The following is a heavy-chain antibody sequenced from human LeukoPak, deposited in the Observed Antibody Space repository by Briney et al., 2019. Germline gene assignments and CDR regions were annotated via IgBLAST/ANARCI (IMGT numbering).Heavy chain of an antibody. CDR1: GFTFSSYA. J-gene: IGHJ4*02. D-gene: IGHD2-8*02. CDR2: ISYDGSNK. CDR3: ARVLVGAIDY. V-gene: IGHV3-30*14. Sequence: PGGSLRLSCAASGFTFSSYAMHWVRQAPGKGLEWVAVISYDGSNKYYADSVKGRFTISRDNSKNTLYLQMNSLRAEDTAVYYCARVLVGAIDYWGQGTLVTVSS.